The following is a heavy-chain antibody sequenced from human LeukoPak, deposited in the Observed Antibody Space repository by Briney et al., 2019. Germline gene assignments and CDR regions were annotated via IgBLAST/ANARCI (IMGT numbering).Heavy chain of an antibody. V-gene: IGHV1-69*04. CDR3: ANGLVVAATHHYYYYGMDV. CDR1: GGTFSSYA. CDR2: IIPILGIA. J-gene: IGHJ6*02. Sequence: SVKVSCKASGGTFSSYAISWVRQALGQGLEWMGRIIPILGIANYAQKFQGRVTITADKSTSTAYMELSSLRSEDTAVYYCANGLVVAATHHYYYYGMDVWGQGTTVTVSS. D-gene: IGHD2-15*01.